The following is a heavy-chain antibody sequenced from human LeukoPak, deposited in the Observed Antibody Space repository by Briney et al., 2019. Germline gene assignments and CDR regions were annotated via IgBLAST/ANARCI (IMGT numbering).Heavy chain of an antibody. CDR2: IYHSGRT. V-gene: IGHV4-39*01. CDR3: SGRPFDDDNEIY. CDR1: GGSVSSSSYY. Sequence: SETLSLTCTVSGGSVSSSSYYWGWIRQPPGKGLEWIGDIYHSGRTYFNPSLKIRVTISVDTSKNQFSLKLNSVNAADNAVYYCSGRPFDDDNEIYWGQGTLVTVSS. D-gene: IGHD5-24*01. J-gene: IGHJ4*02.